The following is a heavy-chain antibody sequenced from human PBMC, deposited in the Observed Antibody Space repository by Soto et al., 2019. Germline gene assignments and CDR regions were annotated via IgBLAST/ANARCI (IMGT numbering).Heavy chain of an antibody. CDR1: GFAFVSYA. CDR2: ISAGAVAT. CDR3: AKGCDSSGSYRPFDY. D-gene: IGHD3-22*01. V-gene: IGHV3-23*01. J-gene: IGHJ4*02. Sequence: GSLRRSCADSGFAFVSYAILSLRHSPFKGLESVSAISAGAVATNYAEAVKGRFTISRDNSKNTLYLQMNSLRAEDTAVYYCAKGCDSSGSYRPFDYWGQGALVTVSS.